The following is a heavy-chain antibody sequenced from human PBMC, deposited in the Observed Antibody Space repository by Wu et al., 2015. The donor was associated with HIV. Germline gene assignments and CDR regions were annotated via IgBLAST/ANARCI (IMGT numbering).Heavy chain of an antibody. J-gene: IGHJ3*01. Sequence: QVQLVQSGAEVKKPGASVKVSCKASGFSFTNKYMHWVRQAPGQGLEWMGVMNPASGNTKSAQNFQGRVTMTSDTSINTAHLELRNLKSDDTATYFCAKLADYYNSDNGPLEVWGQGTMVIVSS. D-gene: IGHD3-10*01. CDR1: GFSFTNKY. CDR2: MNPASGNT. V-gene: IGHV1-2*02. CDR3: AKLADYYNSDNGPLEV.